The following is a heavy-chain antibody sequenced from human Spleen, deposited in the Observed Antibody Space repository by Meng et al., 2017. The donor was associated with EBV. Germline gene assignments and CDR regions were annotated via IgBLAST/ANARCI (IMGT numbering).Heavy chain of an antibody. D-gene: IGHD2-2*01. CDR2: IKPSGDNI. CDR1: GYNFTDYS. J-gene: IGHJ5*02. Sequence: VRLVESGCEVKKPAASGRVSCKASGYNFTDYSMNWVRQAPGQGLERMGVIKPSGDNIKYAQKFQGRVTMTSDTSTSTFYMELSSLRSEDTAVYYCARAEPHARGPTIVPASHNWFDPWGQGTLVTVSS. V-gene: IGHV1-46*01. CDR3: ARAEPHARGPTIVPASHNWFDP.